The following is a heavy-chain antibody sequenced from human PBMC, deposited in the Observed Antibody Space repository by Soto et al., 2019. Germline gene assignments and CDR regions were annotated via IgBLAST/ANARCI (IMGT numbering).Heavy chain of an antibody. J-gene: IGHJ3*02. V-gene: IGHV1-46*01. D-gene: IGHD3-22*01. CDR2: INPSGGST. CDR1: GYTFTSYY. CDR3: ARDARRITMIVVARGDAFDI. Sequence: ASVKVSCKASGYTFTSYYMHWVRQAPGQGLEWMGIINPSGGSTSYAQKFQGRVTMTRDTSTSTVYMELSSLRSEDTAVYYCARDARRITMIVVARGDAFDIWGQGTMVTVSS.